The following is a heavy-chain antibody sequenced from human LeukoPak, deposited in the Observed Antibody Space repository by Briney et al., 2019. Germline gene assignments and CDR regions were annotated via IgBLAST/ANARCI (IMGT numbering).Heavy chain of an antibody. CDR2: IYYSGST. Sequence: SETLSLTCIVSGGSINNYHWSWIRQPPGKGLEWIGYIYYSGSTNYNPSLKSRVTISVDTSKNQFSLKLSSVTAADTAVYYCARGSGWYLYWGQGTLVTVSS. CDR1: GGSINNYH. CDR3: ARGSGWYLY. V-gene: IGHV4-59*01. J-gene: IGHJ4*02. D-gene: IGHD6-19*01.